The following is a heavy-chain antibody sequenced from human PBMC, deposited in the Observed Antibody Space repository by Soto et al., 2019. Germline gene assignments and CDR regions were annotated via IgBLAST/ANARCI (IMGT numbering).Heavy chain of an antibody. J-gene: IGHJ4*02. V-gene: IGHV3-23*01. D-gene: IGHD3-3*01. CDR1: SYA. Sequence: SYAMSWVRQAPGKGLEWVSAISGSGGSTYYADSVKGRFTISRDNSKNTLYLQMNSLRAEDTAVYYCAKEGGVTIFGVVIPAAPYWGQGTLVTVSS. CDR2: ISGSGGST. CDR3: AKEGGVTIFGVVIPAAPY.